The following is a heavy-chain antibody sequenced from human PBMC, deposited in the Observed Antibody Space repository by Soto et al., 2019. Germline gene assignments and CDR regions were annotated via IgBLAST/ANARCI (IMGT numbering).Heavy chain of an antibody. D-gene: IGHD1-1*01. CDR1: GFSFSTYG. Sequence: EMQLLESGGGLVQPGGSLRLSCVVSGFSFSTYGVTWVRQAPGKGLEWVCGVSGGSGVTHYTDSVKGRFTISVDDSKNTVYLQMHSLRGEDTAVYYCTRWNGYGDLWGQVTLVTVSS. CDR3: TRWNGYGDL. J-gene: IGHJ5*02. CDR2: VSGGSGVT. V-gene: IGHV3-23*01.